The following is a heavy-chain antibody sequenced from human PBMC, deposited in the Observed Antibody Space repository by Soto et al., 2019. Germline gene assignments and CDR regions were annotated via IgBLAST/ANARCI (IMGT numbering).Heavy chain of an antibody. J-gene: IGHJ6*02. D-gene: IGHD3-10*01. CDR1: GDAVNSTKYD. V-gene: IGHV4-61*01. CDR2: ICRSHIT. CDR3: ARDYRGLDYARNLYYYGLDV. Sequence: SGTLSLTGTASGDAVNSTKYDWSWIRQPPGNGLEWIGYICRSHITKSNPSLKSRVTLSVDTSKNQSSLQLTSLTAADTAIYSCARDYRGLDYARNLYYYGLDVWGQRPTVTVSS.